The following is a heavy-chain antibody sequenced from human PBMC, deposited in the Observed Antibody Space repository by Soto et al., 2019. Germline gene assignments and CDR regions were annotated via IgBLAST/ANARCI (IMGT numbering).Heavy chain of an antibody. CDR1: GDSISSYY. J-gene: IGHJ4*02. V-gene: IGHV4-59*01. CDR3: ARSAVAMATKDYYFDY. CDR2: IYYRGST. D-gene: IGHD5-12*01. Sequence: QVQLQESGPGLVKPSETLSLTCTVSGDSISSYYWSWIRQPPGKGLEWIGYIYYRGSTNYNPSLKSRVTISVDTSKNQFSLKLSSVTAADTAVYYCARSAVAMATKDYYFDYWGQGTLVTVSS.